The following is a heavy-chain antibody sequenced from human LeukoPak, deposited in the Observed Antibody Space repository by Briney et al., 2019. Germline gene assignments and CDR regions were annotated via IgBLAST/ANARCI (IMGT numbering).Heavy chain of an antibody. J-gene: IGHJ6*04. D-gene: IGHD2-2*01. Sequence: GGSLRLSCAASGFTFSSYGMHWVRQAPGKGLEWVAVISYDGSNKYYADSVKGRFTISRDNSKNTLYLQMNSLRAEDTAVYYCAKCKVPAATYYYYCYGMDVWGKGTTVTVSS. CDR1: GFTFSSYG. CDR3: AKCKVPAATYYYYCYGMDV. V-gene: IGHV3-30*18. CDR2: ISYDGSNK.